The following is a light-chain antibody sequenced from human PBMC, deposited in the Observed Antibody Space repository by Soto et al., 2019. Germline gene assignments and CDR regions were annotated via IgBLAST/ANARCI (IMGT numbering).Light chain of an antibody. J-gene: IGKJ1*01. V-gene: IGKV3-15*01. CDR3: QQYNNWPPWT. CDR2: GAS. CDR1: QSLNRD. Sequence: IVMTQSPATLSMSPGERATLSCRASQSLNRDLAWYQQKPGQAPRLLIYGASTRATGIPARFSGSGSGTEFTLTISSLQSEDFAVYYCQQYNNWPPWTFGQGTKVDIK.